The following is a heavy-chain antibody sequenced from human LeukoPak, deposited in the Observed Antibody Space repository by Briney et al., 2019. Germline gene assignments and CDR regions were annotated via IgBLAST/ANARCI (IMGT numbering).Heavy chain of an antibody. Sequence: SETLSLTCADYGGSFSGYYWSWIRQPPGKGLEWIGEINHSGSTNYNPSLKSRVTISVDTSKNQFSLKLSSVTAADTAVYYCARGRGCFSPWGQGTLVTVSS. CDR1: GGSFSGYY. CDR3: ARGRGCFSP. V-gene: IGHV4-34*01. J-gene: IGHJ4*02. D-gene: IGHD6-19*01. CDR2: INHSGST.